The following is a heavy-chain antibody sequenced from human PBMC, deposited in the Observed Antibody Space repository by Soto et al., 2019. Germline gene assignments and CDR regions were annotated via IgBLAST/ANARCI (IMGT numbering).Heavy chain of an antibody. CDR1: GFTFSSYG. V-gene: IGHV3-23*01. J-gene: IGHJ4*02. CDR2: ISGSGGNT. CDR3: VRGASLNFDY. D-gene: IGHD1-26*01. Sequence: GGSLRLSCAASGFTFSSYGMHWVRQAPGKGLEWVAVISGSGGNTYYADSVKGRFTISRDNSRNTLYVQMNSLRAEDTAFYYCVRGASLNFDYWGQGTLVTVSS.